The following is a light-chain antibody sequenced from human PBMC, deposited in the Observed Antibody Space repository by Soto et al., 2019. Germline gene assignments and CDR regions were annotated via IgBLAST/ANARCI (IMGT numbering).Light chain of an antibody. CDR2: DVS. J-gene: IGLJ1*01. CDR1: SSDVGAYNF. Sequence: QSALTQPASVSGSPGQSITNSCTGTSSDVGAYNFVSWYQQHPGKAPKLMIYDVSNRPSGVSNRISGSKSGNTASLTISGLQAEDEADYYCTSHTSSGSLVFGTGTKVTVL. CDR3: TSHTSSGSLV. V-gene: IGLV2-14*03.